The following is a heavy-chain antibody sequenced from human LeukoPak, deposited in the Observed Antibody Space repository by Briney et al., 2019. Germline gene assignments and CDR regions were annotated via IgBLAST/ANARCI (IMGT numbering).Heavy chain of an antibody. Sequence: SETLSLTCAVYGGSFSGYYWSWIRQPPGKGLEWIGEINHRGSTNYNPSLKSRVTISVDTSKNQFSLKLNSVTAADTAVYYCARESMVRGVFLYNWFDPWGQGTLVTVSS. CDR1: GGSFSGYY. CDR3: ARESMVRGVFLYNWFDP. D-gene: IGHD3-10*01. V-gene: IGHV4-34*01. CDR2: INHRGST. J-gene: IGHJ5*02.